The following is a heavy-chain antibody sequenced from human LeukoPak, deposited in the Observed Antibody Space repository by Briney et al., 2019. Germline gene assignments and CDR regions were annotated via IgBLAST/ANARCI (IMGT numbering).Heavy chain of an antibody. Sequence: GTSVKVSCKASGFTFTNSAMLWVRQARGQRLEWIGWIVVGSGNTNYAQKFQERVTITRDMSTSTAYMELSSLRSEDTAVYYCAAGYSYGYSYYYMDVWGKGTRSPSP. CDR2: IVVGSGNT. CDR1: GFTFTNSA. V-gene: IGHV1-58*02. J-gene: IGHJ6*03. D-gene: IGHD5-18*01. CDR3: AAGYSYGYSYYYMDV.